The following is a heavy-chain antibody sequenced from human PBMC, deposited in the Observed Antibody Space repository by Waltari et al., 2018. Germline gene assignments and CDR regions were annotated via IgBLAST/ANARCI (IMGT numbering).Heavy chain of an antibody. V-gene: IGHV3-23*01. J-gene: IGHJ4*02. CDR3: AKGSRGYTNYFFDS. CDR2: ISGSGATP. CDR1: GFSFMGFA. Sequence: VQLLESAGGLVQTGEALRLSCAASGFSFMGFAMTWVRQAPGEGLECVASISGSGATPFYADSVKGRFTIVRDNSRDTVYLQMNSLRVDDSAVYYCAKGSRGYTNYFFDSWGQGTLVSVSS. D-gene: IGHD3-16*02.